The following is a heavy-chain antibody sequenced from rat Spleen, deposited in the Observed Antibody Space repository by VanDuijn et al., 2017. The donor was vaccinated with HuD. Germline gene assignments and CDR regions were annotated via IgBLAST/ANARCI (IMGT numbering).Heavy chain of an antibody. CDR3: ASRGWFAY. CDR2: ISYDGSST. V-gene: IGHV5-7*01. J-gene: IGHJ3*01. Sequence: EVQLVESGGGLVQPGRSMKLSCAASGFTFSNYDMAWVRQAPKKGLEWVATISYDGSSTNYRDSVKGRFPISRDNAKSTLYLQMDSLRSEDTAKYYCASRGWFAYWGQGTLVTVSS. CDR1: GFTFSNYD.